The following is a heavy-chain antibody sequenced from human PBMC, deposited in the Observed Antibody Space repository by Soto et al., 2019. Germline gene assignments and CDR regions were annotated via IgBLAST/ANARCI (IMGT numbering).Heavy chain of an antibody. CDR1: GGSFSGYY. V-gene: IGHV4-34*01. J-gene: IGHJ6*03. CDR3: ARGGIPYYDFWSGPKYYYSYYMDV. Sequence: SETLSLTCAVYGGSFSGYYWSWIRQPPGKGLEWIGEINHSGSTNYNPSLKSRVTISVDTSKNQFSLKLSSVTAADTAVYYCARGGIPYYDFWSGPKYYYSYYMDVWGKGPTVTVSS. CDR2: INHSGST. D-gene: IGHD3-3*01.